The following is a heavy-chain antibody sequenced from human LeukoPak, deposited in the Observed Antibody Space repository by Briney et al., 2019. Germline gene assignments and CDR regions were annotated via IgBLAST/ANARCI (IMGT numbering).Heavy chain of an antibody. CDR3: AKGVTIFGVVGPFDY. J-gene: IGHJ4*02. CDR1: GFTFSSYA. Sequence: GGSLRLSCAASGFTFSSYAMSWVRQAPGKGLERVSAISGSGGSTYYADSVKGRFTISRDNSKNTLYLQMNSLRAEDTAVYYCAKGVTIFGVVGPFDYWGQGTLVTVSS. CDR2: ISGSGGST. D-gene: IGHD3-3*01. V-gene: IGHV3-23*01.